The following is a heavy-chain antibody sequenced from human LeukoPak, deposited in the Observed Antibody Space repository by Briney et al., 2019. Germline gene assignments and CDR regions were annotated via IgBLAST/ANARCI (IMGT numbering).Heavy chain of an antibody. D-gene: IGHD6-13*01. Sequence: ASVKVSCKASGCTFTSYDINWVRQATGQGLEWMAWMNPNNGNTGNAQKFQGGVTLTRITSISTAYMELSRLRSDDTAVYYCARAIAAAGTYYMDVWGKGTTVTVSS. CDR3: ARAIAAAGTYYMDV. CDR2: MNPNNGNT. V-gene: IGHV1-8*01. CDR1: GCTFTSYD. J-gene: IGHJ6*03.